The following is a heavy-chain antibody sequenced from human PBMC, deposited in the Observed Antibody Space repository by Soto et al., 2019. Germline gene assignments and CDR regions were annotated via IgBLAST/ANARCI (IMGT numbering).Heavy chain of an antibody. J-gene: IGHJ6*02. Sequence: GGSLRLSCAASGFTFNTYATSWVRQAPGKRLEWVAAITGGADYTRYADSVKGRFTVSTDKSKTTVFLQMNSLRGDDSAIYYRATGSPLVAPGGMFLHYYYGLDVWGQGTTVTVSS. CDR2: ITGGADYT. V-gene: IGHV3-23*01. CDR1: GFTFNTYA. D-gene: IGHD3-10*02. CDR3: ATGSPLVAPGGMFLHYYYGLDV.